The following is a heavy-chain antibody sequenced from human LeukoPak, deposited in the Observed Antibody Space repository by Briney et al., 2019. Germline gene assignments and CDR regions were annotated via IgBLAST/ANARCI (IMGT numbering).Heavy chain of an antibody. V-gene: IGHV3-21*01. CDR1: GFTFSNYN. CDR2: ITSSSTYI. J-gene: IGHJ4*02. Sequence: GGSLRLSCAASGFTFSNYNMNWVRQAPGKGLEWVATITSSSTYIYYADSVKGRFTISRDNAKNSLYLQMNSLRAEDSAVYYCAKVYGDPPPHYFDFWGQGTLVTVSS. CDR3: AKVYGDPPPHYFDF. D-gene: IGHD4-17*01.